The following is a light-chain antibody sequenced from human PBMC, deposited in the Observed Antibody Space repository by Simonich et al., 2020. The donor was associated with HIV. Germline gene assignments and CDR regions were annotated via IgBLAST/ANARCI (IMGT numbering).Light chain of an antibody. CDR3: QQYYTTLYT. V-gene: IGKV4-1*01. CDR1: QSVLYSSNNKNY. J-gene: IGKJ2*01. Sequence: DIVMTQSPDSLAVSLGERATINCKSSQSVLYSSNNKNYLGWYQQKPGRPPNLLIYWASARESGVPDRFSGSGSGTDFTLTISSLQAEDVAVYYCQQYYTTLYTFGQGTKLEIK. CDR2: WAS.